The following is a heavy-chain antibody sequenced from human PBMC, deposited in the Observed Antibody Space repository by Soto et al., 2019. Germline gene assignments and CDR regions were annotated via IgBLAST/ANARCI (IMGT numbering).Heavy chain of an antibody. J-gene: IGHJ5*02. V-gene: IGHV4-31*03. CDR2: IYYSGIT. CDR3: ARDLNYYGSGSSRRGFDP. D-gene: IGHD3-10*01. CDR1: GGSISSGVYY. Sequence: SETLSLTCTVSGGSISSGVYYWSWIRHHPGKGLEWIGYIYYSGITYYNPSLKSRVTISVDTSKNQFSLKLSSVTAADTAVYYCARDLNYYGSGSSRRGFDPWGQGTLVTVS.